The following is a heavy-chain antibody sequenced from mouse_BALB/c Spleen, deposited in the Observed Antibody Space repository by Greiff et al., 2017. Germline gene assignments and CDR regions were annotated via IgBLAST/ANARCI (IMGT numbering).Heavy chain of an antibody. V-gene: IGHV5-12-1*01. CDR3: ARDLYGSSSMDY. Sequence: EVKLEESGGGLVKPGGSLKLSCAASGFAFSSYDMSWVRQTPEKRLEWVAYISSGGGSTYYPDTVKGRFTISRDNAKNTLYLQMSSLKSEDTAMYYCARDLYGSSSMDYWGQGTSVTVSS. J-gene: IGHJ4*01. CDR1: GFAFSSYD. D-gene: IGHD1-1*01. CDR2: ISSGGGST.